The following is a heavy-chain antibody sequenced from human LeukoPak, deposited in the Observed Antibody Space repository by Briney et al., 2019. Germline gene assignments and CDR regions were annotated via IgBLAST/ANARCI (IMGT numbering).Heavy chain of an antibody. V-gene: IGHV3-11*01. J-gene: IGHJ4*02. D-gene: IGHD6-13*01. CDR2: ISSSGSTI. CDR1: GFTFSDYY. Sequence: GGSLRLSCAASGFTFSDYYMSWIRQAPGKGLEWVSYISSSGSTIYYADSVTGRFTISRDNAKNSLYLQMNSLRAEDTAVYYCAREEQQLDRAFDYWGQGTLVTVSS. CDR3: AREEQQLDRAFDY.